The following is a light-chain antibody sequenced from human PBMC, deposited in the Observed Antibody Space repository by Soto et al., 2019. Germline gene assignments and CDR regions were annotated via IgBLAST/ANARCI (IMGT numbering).Light chain of an antibody. CDR2: TNN. CDR1: TSNIGSNH. Sequence: QSVVTQPSSASGTPGQRVTISCSGSTSNIGSNHVYWYQQLPGTAPKLLIYTNNQRPSGVPDRLSGSKPGTSASLAISGLRSEDEADYYCAAWDDSLSGPVFGGGTKVTVL. V-gene: IGLV1-47*02. J-gene: IGLJ3*02. CDR3: AAWDDSLSGPV.